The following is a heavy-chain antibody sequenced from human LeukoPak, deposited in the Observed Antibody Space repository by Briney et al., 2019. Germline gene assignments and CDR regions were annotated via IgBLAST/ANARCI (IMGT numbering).Heavy chain of an antibody. V-gene: IGHV3-74*01. J-gene: IGHJ6*03. D-gene: IGHD3-3*01. Sequence: GGSLRLSCAASGFTFSSTWMNWVRQGPGKGLEWVSRITSDGSSTIYADSVKGRFTISRDNAKNSLYLQMNSLRAEDTAVYYCARDAKSTTIFGEVPNETTYYYYYYMDVWGKGTTVTVSS. CDR2: ITSDGSST. CDR3: ARDAKSTTIFGEVPNETTYYYYYYMDV. CDR1: GFTFSSTW.